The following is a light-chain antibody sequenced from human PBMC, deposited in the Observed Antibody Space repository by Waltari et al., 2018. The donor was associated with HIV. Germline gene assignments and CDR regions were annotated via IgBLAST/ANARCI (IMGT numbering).Light chain of an antibody. J-gene: IGKJ1*01. CDR1: QVISKA. Sequence: AIQLTQSPSSLSASVGDRVTITCRTSQVISKALAWYQQKPGKPPKLLIYDASNLESGVPSRFSGSGSGTDFSLAINSLQPEDSATYYCQQFSGYPRTFGQGTKLEVK. V-gene: IGKV1-13*02. CDR2: DAS. CDR3: QQFSGYPRT.